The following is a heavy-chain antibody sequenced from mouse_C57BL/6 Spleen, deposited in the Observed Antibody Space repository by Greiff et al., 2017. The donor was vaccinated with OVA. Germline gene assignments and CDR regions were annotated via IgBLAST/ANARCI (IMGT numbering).Heavy chain of an antibody. CDR3: ARGFYYGSRYFDV. Sequence: EVQVVESGPGMVKPSQSLSLTCTVTGYSITSGYDWHWIRHFPGNKLEWMGYISYSGSTNYNPSLKSRISITHDTSKNHFFLKLNSVTTEDTATYYCARGFYYGSRYFDVWGTGTTVTVSS. CDR1: GYSITSGYD. D-gene: IGHD1-1*01. CDR2: ISYSGST. J-gene: IGHJ1*03. V-gene: IGHV3-1*01.